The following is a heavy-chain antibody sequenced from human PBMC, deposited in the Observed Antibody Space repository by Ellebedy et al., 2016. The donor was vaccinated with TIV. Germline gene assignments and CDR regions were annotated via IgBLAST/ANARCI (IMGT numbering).Heavy chain of an antibody. CDR2: ISNRDRT. CDR3: ATFNQYYTYLGV. D-gene: IGHD1-14*01. CDR1: GDSITSSSDY. J-gene: IGHJ6*03. V-gene: IGHV4-39*01. Sequence: SETLSLXXTVSGDSITSSSDYWVWIRKPPGKGLEWIATISNRDRTDYNPSLKSRVFILVDASKNQFFLKLTSVTAADTAVYYCATFNQYYTYLGVWGKGTTVTVSS.